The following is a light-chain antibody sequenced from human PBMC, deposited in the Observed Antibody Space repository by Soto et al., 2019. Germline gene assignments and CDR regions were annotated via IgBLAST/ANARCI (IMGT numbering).Light chain of an antibody. Sequence: QSALTQPASVSGSPGQSITISCTGTSSDVGGSNYVSWYQQSPGKAPKLMIYEVSNRPSGVSNRFSASKSGDTASLTISGLQAEDEADYYCSSYTSSSTLVFGGGTQLT. CDR2: EVS. V-gene: IGLV2-14*01. CDR3: SSYTSSSTLV. CDR1: SSDVGGSNY. J-gene: IGLJ2*01.